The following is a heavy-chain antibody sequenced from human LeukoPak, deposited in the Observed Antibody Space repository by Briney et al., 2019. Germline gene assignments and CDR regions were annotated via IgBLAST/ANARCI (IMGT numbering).Heavy chain of an antibody. CDR3: ARLSTSGLAFDI. J-gene: IGHJ3*02. D-gene: IGHD2-8*01. CDR1: GFTFSSYA. V-gene: IGHV3-23*01. Sequence: GGSLRLSCAASGFTFSSYAMSWVRQAPGKGLEWVSAISGSGGSTYYADSVKGRFTISRDNSKNTLYLQMNSLRAEDTAVYYCARLSTSGLAFDIWGQGTMVTVSS. CDR2: ISGSGGST.